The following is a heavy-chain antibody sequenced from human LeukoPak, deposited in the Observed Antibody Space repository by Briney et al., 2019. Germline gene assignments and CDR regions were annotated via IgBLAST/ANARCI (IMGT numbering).Heavy chain of an antibody. CDR3: ARHTMVRGLIVWFDP. CDR1: GGSISSSGHY. D-gene: IGHD3-10*01. J-gene: IGHJ5*02. Sequence: SETLSLTCSVSGGSISSSGHYWGWIRQPPGKGLEWIGSIYYGVGTYYNPSLKSRVTISVDTSRNQFSLKLSSVTAADTAVFYCARHTMVRGLIVWFDPWGQGTLVTVSS. CDR2: IYYGVGT. V-gene: IGHV4-39*01.